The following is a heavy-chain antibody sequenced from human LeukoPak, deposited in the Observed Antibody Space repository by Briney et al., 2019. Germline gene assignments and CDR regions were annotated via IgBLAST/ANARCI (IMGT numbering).Heavy chain of an antibody. Sequence: GASVTVSCKASGYTITSYDINWVRQATGQGLEWMGWMNPNSGNTGYAQKFQGRVTMTRNTSISTAYMELSSLRSEDTAVYYCARSSEYDYYYYGMDVWGQGTTVTVSS. J-gene: IGHJ6*02. V-gene: IGHV1-8*01. D-gene: IGHD6-6*01. CDR1: GYTITSYD. CDR3: ARSSEYDYYYYGMDV. CDR2: MNPNSGNT.